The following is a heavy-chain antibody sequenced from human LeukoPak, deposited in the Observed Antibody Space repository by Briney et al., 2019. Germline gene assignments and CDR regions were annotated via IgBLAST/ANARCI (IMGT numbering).Heavy chain of an antibody. Sequence: GESLRLSCESSGFPFDTYAMRWVRQAPGRGLEWVSAISESGENTYYAESVEGRFPNYRDISKNTLSLQMTSVSVEDTAVYYCSNSPPTYGDLDYWGQGTLATVSS. CDR3: SNSPPTYGDLDY. CDR1: GFPFDTYA. V-gene: IGHV3-23*01. D-gene: IGHD2/OR15-2a*01. J-gene: IGHJ4*02. CDR2: ISESGENT.